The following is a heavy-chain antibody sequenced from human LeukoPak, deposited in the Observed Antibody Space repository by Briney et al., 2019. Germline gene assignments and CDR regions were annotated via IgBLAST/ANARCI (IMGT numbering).Heavy chain of an antibody. CDR3: AKEGSSSWYVFMVY. CDR1: GFTFSSYA. D-gene: IGHD6-13*01. Sequence: PTGGSLRLSCAASGFTFSSYAMSWVRQAPGKGLEWVSAISGSGGSTYYADSVKGRFTISRDNSKNTLYLQMNSLRAEDTAVYYCAKEGSSSWYVFMVYWGQGTLVTVSS. J-gene: IGHJ4*02. V-gene: IGHV3-23*01. CDR2: ISGSGGST.